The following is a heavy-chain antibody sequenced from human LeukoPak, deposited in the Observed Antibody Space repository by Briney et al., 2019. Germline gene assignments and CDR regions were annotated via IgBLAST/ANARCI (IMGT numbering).Heavy chain of an antibody. V-gene: IGHV3-9*01. Sequence: PGGSLRLSCAASGFTFNDNAMHWVRQAPGKGLEWVSGISWNSGSIGYADSVKGRFTISRDNAKNSLYLQMNSLRAEDTALYYCAKETDAFDIWGQGTMVTVSS. J-gene: IGHJ3*02. CDR3: AKETDAFDI. CDR2: ISWNSGSI. CDR1: GFTFNDNA.